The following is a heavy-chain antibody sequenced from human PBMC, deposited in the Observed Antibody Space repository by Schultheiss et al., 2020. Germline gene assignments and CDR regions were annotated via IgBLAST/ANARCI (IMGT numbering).Heavy chain of an antibody. V-gene: IGHV3-9*01. CDR2: ISGNSGSI. D-gene: IGHD2-8*01. CDR3: TKERYCTSAVCPFDY. CDR1: GFTFSSYA. J-gene: IGHJ4*02. Sequence: GGSLRLSCAASGFTFSSYAMSWVRQAPGKGLEWVSGISGNSGSIGYADSVKGRFTISRDNAKNSVYLQMNSLRAEDTALYYCTKERYCTSAVCPFDYWGQGILVTVSS.